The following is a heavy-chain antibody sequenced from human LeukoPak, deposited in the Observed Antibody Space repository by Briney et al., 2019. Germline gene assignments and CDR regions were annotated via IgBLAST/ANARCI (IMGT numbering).Heavy chain of an antibody. D-gene: IGHD1-26*01. Sequence: SETLSLTCAVSGGSISSSNWWSWVRQPPGKGLEWIGEIYHSGSTNYNPSLKSRVTISVDTSKNQFSLKLSSVTAADTAVYYCAREDRGPGAFDIWGQGTMVTVSS. CDR1: GGSISSSNW. J-gene: IGHJ3*02. V-gene: IGHV4-4*02. CDR2: IYHSGST. CDR3: AREDRGPGAFDI.